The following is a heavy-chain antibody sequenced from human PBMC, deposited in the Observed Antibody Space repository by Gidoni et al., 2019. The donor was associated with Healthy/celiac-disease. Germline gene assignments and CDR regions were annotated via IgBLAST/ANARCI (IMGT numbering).Heavy chain of an antibody. J-gene: IGHJ4*02. D-gene: IGHD3-16*01. CDR3: GGGGGGGGAGY. V-gene: IGHV4-34*06. Sequence: QVQLQQWGAGLLKPSETLSLTCAVYGGSFSGYDWSWIRQPPGKGMEWIGEINHSGRTNYNPSLKSRVTISGDRYKNEWGVKGGGGGGGGGGGGGGGGGGGGGGAGYWGQGTLVTVSS. CDR2: INHSGRT. CDR1: GGSFSGYD.